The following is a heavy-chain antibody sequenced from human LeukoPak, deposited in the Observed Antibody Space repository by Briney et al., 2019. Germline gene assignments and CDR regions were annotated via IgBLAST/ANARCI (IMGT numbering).Heavy chain of an antibody. J-gene: IGHJ3*02. CDR3: ARVGGTNDAFDI. D-gene: IGHD1-26*01. CDR1: GGSISSYY. Sequence: SETLSLTCTVSGGSISSYYWSWVRQPAGKGLEWIGRIYSSGSTNYNPSLKSRVTISVDTSKNQFSLKLSSVTAADTAVYFCARVGGTNDAFDIWGQGTMVTVSS. CDR2: IYSSGST. V-gene: IGHV4-4*07.